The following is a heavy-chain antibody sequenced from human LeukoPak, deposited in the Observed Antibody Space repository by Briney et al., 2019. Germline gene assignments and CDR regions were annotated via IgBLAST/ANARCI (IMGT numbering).Heavy chain of an antibody. CDR1: GGSFSGYY. CDR2: INHSGST. V-gene: IGHV4-34*01. J-gene: IGHJ4*02. D-gene: IGHD2-15*01. Sequence: SETLSLTCAVYGGSFSGYYWSWIRQPPGKGLEWIGEINHSGSTNYNPPLKSRVTISVDTSKNQFSLKLSSVTAADTAVYYCARGLSAIVYWGQGTLVTVSS. CDR3: ARGLSAIVY.